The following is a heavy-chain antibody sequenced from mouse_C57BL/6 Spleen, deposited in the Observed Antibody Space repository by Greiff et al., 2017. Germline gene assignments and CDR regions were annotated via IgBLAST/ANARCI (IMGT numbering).Heavy chain of an antibody. D-gene: IGHD2-1*01. CDR2: FYPGSGSI. V-gene: IGHV1-62-2*01. Sequence: VKVVESGAELVKPGASVKLSCKASGYTFTEYTIHWVKQRSGQGLEWIGWFYPGSGSIKYNEKFKDKATLTADKSSSTVYMELSRLTSEDSAVXFCARHEDGYGNYEAWFAYWGQGTLVTVSA. CDR1: GYTFTEYT. CDR3: ARHEDGYGNYEAWFAY. J-gene: IGHJ3*01.